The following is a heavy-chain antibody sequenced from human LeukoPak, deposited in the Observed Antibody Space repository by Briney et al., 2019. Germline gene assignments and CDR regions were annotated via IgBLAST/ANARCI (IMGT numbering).Heavy chain of an antibody. CDR1: GGTFSSYA. CDR2: IIPILGIA. CDR3: ARDRCSSTSCKNWFDP. J-gene: IGHJ5*02. Sequence: ASVKVSCKASGGTFSSYAISWVRQAPGQGLEWMGRIIPILGIANYAQKFQGRVTITADKSTSTAYMELSSLRSEDTAVYYCARDRCSSTSCKNWFDPWGQGTLVTVSS. V-gene: IGHV1-69*04. D-gene: IGHD2-2*01.